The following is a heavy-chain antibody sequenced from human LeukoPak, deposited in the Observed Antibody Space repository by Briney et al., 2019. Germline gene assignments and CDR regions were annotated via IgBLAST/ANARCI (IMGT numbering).Heavy chain of an antibody. CDR2: ISDDGSNE. D-gene: IGHD6-6*01. Sequence: GGSLRLSCAASGFTFSASSMHWVRQAPGKGLEWVALISDDGSNESFEDSVKGRFTISRDNSKNTLYLQMNSLRADDTAVYYCARDHQVSYFDYWGQGTLVTVSS. J-gene: IGHJ4*02. V-gene: IGHV3-30*04. CDR3: ARDHQVSYFDY. CDR1: GFTFSASS.